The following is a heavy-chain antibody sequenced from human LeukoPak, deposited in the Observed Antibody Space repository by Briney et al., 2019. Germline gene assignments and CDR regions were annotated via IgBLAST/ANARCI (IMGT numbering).Heavy chain of an antibody. J-gene: IGHJ6*03. CDR2: ISVHNGNT. D-gene: IGHD2-15*01. CDR1: GYTFSSHG. Sequence: ASVKVSCKASGYTFSSHGISWVRQAPGQGLEWMGWISVHNGNTIYAQKFKDRVTMSTDISTNTAYVELRSLRYDDTAVYYCARDRLPIEVAVSAYYSMDVWGKGTTVTVSS. CDR3: ARDRLPIEVAVSAYYSMDV. V-gene: IGHV1-18*01.